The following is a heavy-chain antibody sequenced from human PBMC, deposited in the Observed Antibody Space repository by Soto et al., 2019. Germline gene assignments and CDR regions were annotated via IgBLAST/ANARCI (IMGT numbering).Heavy chain of an antibody. D-gene: IGHD5-12*01. J-gene: IGHJ4*02. V-gene: IGHV1-46*01. CDR2: INPSGGST. CDR3: ARPAEMATIRDFESVLDY. Sequence: ASVKVSCKASGYTFTSYYMHWVRQAPGQGLEWMGIINPSGGSTSYAQKFQGRVTMTRDTSTSTVYMELSSLRSEDTAVYYCARPAEMATIRDFESVLDYWGQGTLVTVSS. CDR1: GYTFTSYY.